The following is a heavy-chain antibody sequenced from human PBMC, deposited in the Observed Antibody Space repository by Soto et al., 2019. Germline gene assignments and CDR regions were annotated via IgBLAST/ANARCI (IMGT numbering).Heavy chain of an antibody. CDR3: ATRTGLYSSSAQWLNDY. J-gene: IGHJ4*02. Sequence: GASVKVSCKASGYTFTSYGISWVRQAPGQGLEWMGWISAYNGNTNYAQKLQGRVTMTTDTSTSTAYMELRSLRSEDTAVYYCATRTGLYSSSAQWLNDYWGQGTLVIVSS. D-gene: IGHD6-19*01. V-gene: IGHV1-18*01. CDR1: GYTFTSYG. CDR2: ISAYNGNT.